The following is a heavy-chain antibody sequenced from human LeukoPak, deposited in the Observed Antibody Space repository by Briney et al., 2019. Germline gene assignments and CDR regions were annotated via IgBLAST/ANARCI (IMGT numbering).Heavy chain of an antibody. Sequence: GESLKISCKGSGYSFTSYWIGWVRQMPGKGLEWMGIIYPGDSDTRYSPSFQVQVTISADKSISTAYLQWSSLKASDTAMYYCARLVRYCSGGSCYSDYFDYWGQGTLVTVSS. D-gene: IGHD2-15*01. V-gene: IGHV5-51*01. J-gene: IGHJ4*02. CDR3: ARLVRYCSGGSCYSDYFDY. CDR1: GYSFTSYW. CDR2: IYPGDSDT.